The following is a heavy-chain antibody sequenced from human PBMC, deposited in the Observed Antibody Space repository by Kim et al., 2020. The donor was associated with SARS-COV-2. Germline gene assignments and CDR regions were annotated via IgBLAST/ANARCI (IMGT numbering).Heavy chain of an antibody. J-gene: IGHJ6*02. CDR1: GYTFTGYY. D-gene: IGHD3-3*01. Sequence: ASVKVSCKASGYTFTGYYMHWVRQAPGQGLEWMGRINPNSGGTNYAQKFQGRVTMTRDTSISTAYMELSRLRSDDTAVYYCARDRRFLEWPGMDVWGQGTTVTVSS. V-gene: IGHV1-2*06. CDR3: ARDRRFLEWPGMDV. CDR2: INPNSGGT.